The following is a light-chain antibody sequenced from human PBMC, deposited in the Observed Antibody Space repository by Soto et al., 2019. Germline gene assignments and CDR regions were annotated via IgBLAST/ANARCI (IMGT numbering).Light chain of an antibody. CDR2: RAS. J-gene: IGKJ1*01. CDR3: QQYDQWWT. CDR1: QSLGGN. V-gene: IGKV3-15*01. Sequence: EIVMTQSPATLSVSPGDTATLSCRASQSLGGNLAWYQQKPGQAPRLLIFRASSRATGVPARFSGSGSGTEYSLTISSLQSEDFGVYFCQQYDQWWTFGQGTKVDIK.